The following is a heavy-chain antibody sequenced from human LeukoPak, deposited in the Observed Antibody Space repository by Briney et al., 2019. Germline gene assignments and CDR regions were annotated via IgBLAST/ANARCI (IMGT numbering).Heavy chain of an antibody. V-gene: IGHV1-2*02. D-gene: IGHD3-10*01. CDR2: INPNNGGT. CDR3: ARENSGSGTYYNPLNY. Sequence: GASVNVSCKASGYTFTANYIHWVRQAPGQGLEWVGWINPNNGGTVYTQKFQNRVSMTRDTSISTAYMELRRLRSDDTAVYYCARENSGSGTYYNPLNYWGQGTLVTVSS. J-gene: IGHJ4*02. CDR1: GYTFTANY.